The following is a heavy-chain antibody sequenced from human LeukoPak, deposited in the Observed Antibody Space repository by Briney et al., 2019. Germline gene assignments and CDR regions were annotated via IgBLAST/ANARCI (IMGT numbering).Heavy chain of an antibody. J-gene: IGHJ5*02. CDR1: GGSISSGGYY. CDR2: IYYSGST. V-gene: IGHV4-31*03. D-gene: IGHD3-10*01. Sequence: PSETLSLTCTVSGGSISSGGYYWSWIRQHPGKGLEWIGYIYYSGSTYYNPSLKSRVTISVDTSKNQFSLKLSSVTAVDAAVYYCATNYGSGSYYNGWFDPWGQGTLVTVSS. CDR3: ATNYGSGSYYNGWFDP.